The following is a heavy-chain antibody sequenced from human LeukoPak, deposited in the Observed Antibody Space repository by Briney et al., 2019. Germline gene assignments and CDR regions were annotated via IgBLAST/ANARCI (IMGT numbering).Heavy chain of an antibody. J-gene: IGHJ4*02. D-gene: IGHD1-7*01. CDR1: GFTFSNYW. V-gene: IGHV3-7*01. Sequence: PGGSLRLSCAASGFTFSNYWMSWVRQTPGKGLEWVANIKRDGSDNYYVGSVEGRFTISRDNSKNTLYLQMNSLRAEDTAVYYCAKGGITGTTGNYWGQGTLVTVSS. CDR2: IKRDGSDN. CDR3: AKGGITGTTGNY.